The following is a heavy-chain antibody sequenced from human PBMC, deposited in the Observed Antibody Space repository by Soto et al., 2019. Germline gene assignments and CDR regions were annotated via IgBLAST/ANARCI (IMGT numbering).Heavy chain of an antibody. CDR2: MNPNSGNT. D-gene: IGHD4-17*01. J-gene: IGHJ3*02. V-gene: IGHV1-8*01. CDR3: AGWYGDYVKEDAFEI. Sequence: ASVKVSCKASGYTFTSYDINWVRQATGQGLEWMGWMNPNSGNTGYAQKFQGRVTMTRNTSISTAYMELSSLRSEDTAVYYCAGWYGDYVKEDAFEIWGQGTMVTVAS. CDR1: GYTFTSYD.